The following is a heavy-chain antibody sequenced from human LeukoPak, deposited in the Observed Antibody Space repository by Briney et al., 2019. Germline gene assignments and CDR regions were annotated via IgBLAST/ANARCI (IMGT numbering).Heavy chain of an antibody. J-gene: IGHJ4*02. Sequence: GGSLRLPCAASGFTFDDYGLHWVRQVPGKGLEWVSGINYQSATFDADSVKGRFTISRDNAKSLLFLVMDSLRPEDSALYYCVKDAGIAARPWYFDSSGQGTQVIVSS. CDR3: VKDAGIAARPWYFDS. D-gene: IGHD6-6*01. V-gene: IGHV3-9*01. CDR1: GFTFDDYG. CDR2: INYQSATF.